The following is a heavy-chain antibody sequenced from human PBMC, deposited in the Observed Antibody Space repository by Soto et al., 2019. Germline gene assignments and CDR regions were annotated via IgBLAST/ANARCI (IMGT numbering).Heavy chain of an antibody. J-gene: IGHJ4*02. Sequence: SETLSLTCTVSGGSIDNYEYYWTWIRQPPGKGLEWVGYIYYSGRTNYNPSLNSRLTISLDTSKNQFSLRLTSVSAADTAMYYCARDRSNSPDYFDFWGQGTLVTV. CDR1: GGSIDNYEYY. CDR3: ARDRSNSPDYFDF. D-gene: IGHD6-6*01. CDR2: IYYSGRT. V-gene: IGHV4-30-4*01.